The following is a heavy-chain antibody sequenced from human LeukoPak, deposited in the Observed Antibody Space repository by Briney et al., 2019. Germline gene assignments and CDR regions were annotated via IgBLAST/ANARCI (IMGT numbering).Heavy chain of an antibody. CDR3: ARDPYSGNYGAYYYYYMDV. CDR2: ITSSSSYI. Sequence: GGSLRLSCAASGFTFTSYNMNWVRQAPGKGLEWVSSITSSSSYIYYADSVKGRFTISRDNAKNSLYLQMDSLRVEDTAVYYCARDPYSGNYGAYYYYYMDVWGKGTTVTVSS. CDR1: GFTFTSYN. V-gene: IGHV3-21*06. J-gene: IGHJ6*03. D-gene: IGHD1-26*01.